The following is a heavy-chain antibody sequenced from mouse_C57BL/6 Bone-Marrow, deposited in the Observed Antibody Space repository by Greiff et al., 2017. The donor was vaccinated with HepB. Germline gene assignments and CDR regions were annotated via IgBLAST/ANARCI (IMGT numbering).Heavy chain of an antibody. CDR1: GYTFTSYW. CDR3: ARSGPYYSNYVLHFDY. V-gene: IGHV1-77*01. Sequence: QVQLQQPGAELVKPGASVKMSCKASGYTFTSYWINWVKQRPGQGLEWIGKIGPGSGSTYYNEKFKGKATLTADKASSTAYMQLSSLTSEDSAVYFCARSGPYYSNYVLHFDYWGQGTTLTVSS. CDR2: IGPGSGST. J-gene: IGHJ2*01. D-gene: IGHD2-5*01.